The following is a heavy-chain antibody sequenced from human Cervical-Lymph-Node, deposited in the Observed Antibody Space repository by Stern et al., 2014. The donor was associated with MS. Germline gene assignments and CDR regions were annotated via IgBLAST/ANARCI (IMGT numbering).Heavy chain of an antibody. D-gene: IGHD1-14*01. CDR2: IIPIFGTT. J-gene: IGHJ6*02. CDR3: ASGLIPRDHYNYYGMDV. Sequence: VQLVESGAEVKKPGSSVKVSCKASGGTFSSFGISWVRQAPGQGLEWRGGIIPIFGTTNYAQKFQGRATITADTSTSTAYMDLSSLRSEDTAVYYCASGLIPRDHYNYYGMDVWGQGTTVTVSS. V-gene: IGHV1-69*06. CDR1: GGTFSSFG.